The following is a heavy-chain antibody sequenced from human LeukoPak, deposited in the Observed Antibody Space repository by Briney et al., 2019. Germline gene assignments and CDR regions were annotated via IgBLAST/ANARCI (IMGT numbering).Heavy chain of an antibody. CDR1: GFTFNNYA. Sequence: GGSLGLSCAASGFTFNNYAMSWVRQAPGKGLEWIGRIKSKTDGETTNYAEPVRGRFTISRDDSKSAVYLQMNSLKIEDTAVYYCTTDLGTYYHGSQRLIPIDYWGQGTLVTVSS. CDR3: TTDLGTYYHGSQRLIPIDY. CDR2: IKSKTDGETT. D-gene: IGHD3-10*01. J-gene: IGHJ4*02. V-gene: IGHV3-15*01.